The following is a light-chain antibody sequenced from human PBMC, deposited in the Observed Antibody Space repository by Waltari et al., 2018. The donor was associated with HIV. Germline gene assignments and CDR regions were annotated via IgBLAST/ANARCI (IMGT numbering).Light chain of an antibody. V-gene: IGLV2-23*02. J-gene: IGLJ1*01. CDR1: SSNVGSDDL. CDR2: EVT. Sequence: QPALTQPASVSGSPGQSITISCTGPSSNVGSDDLFSWYQQHPGEAPKLIIYEVTKRPSGVSNRFSGSKSGNTASLTISGLQAEDEADYYCCSCPRSGIRYVFGTGTKVTVL. CDR3: CSCPRSGIRYV.